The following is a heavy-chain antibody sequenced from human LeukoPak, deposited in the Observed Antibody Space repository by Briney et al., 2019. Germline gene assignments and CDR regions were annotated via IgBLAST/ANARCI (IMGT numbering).Heavy chain of an antibody. CDR1: GFTVSSNY. CDR3: ARNRGPVLLWFGELLSPPHFDY. J-gene: IGHJ4*02. D-gene: IGHD3-10*01. Sequence: GGSLRLSCAASGFTVSSNYMSWVRQAPGKGLEWVSVIYSGGSTYYADSVKGRFTISRDNSKSTLYLQMNSLRAEDTAVYYCARNRGPVLLWFGELLSPPHFDYWGQGTLVTVSS. CDR2: IYSGGST. V-gene: IGHV3-66*02.